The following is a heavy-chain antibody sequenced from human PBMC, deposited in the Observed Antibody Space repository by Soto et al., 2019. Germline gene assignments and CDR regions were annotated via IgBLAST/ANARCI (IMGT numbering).Heavy chain of an antibody. CDR3: ARDRNRLGYYYYGMDV. J-gene: IGHJ6*02. CDR1: GGTFSSYA. D-gene: IGHD3-16*01. Sequence: SVKVSCKASGGTFSSYAISWVRQAPGQGLEWMGGIIPIFGTANSAQKFQGRVTITADESTSTAYMELSSLRSEDTAVYYCARDRNRLGYYYYGMDVWGQGTTVTVSS. V-gene: IGHV1-69*13. CDR2: IIPIFGTA.